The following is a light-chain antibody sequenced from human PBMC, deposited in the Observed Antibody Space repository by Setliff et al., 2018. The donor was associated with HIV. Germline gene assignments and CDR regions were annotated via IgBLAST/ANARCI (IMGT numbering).Light chain of an antibody. CDR1: SSDVGGYNY. J-gene: IGLJ1*01. Sequence: LTQPASVSGSPGQSITISCTGTSSDVGGYNYVSWYQQHPGKAPKLMIYDVSNRPSGVSNRFSGSKSGNTASLTISGLQAEDEADYYCSSYTSSSTYVFGTGTKVTVL. CDR2: DVS. CDR3: SSYTSSSTYV. V-gene: IGLV2-14*03.